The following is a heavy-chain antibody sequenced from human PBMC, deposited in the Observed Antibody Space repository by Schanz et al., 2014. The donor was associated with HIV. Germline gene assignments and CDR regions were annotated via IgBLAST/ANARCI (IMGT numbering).Heavy chain of an antibody. V-gene: IGHV3-9*01. CDR2: ISWNSGSI. CDR1: GFIFDDYA. Sequence: EVQLVESGGGLVQPGRSLRLSCAASGFIFDDYAMYWVRQAPGKGLEWVSGISWNSGSIGYVDSVKGRFTISRDTAKXXXXXXXXXXXAEDTALYYCAKGRSGRGALFVGMDVWGQGTTVTVS. J-gene: IGHJ6*02. CDR3: AKGRSGRGALFVGMDV. D-gene: IGHD3-10*01.